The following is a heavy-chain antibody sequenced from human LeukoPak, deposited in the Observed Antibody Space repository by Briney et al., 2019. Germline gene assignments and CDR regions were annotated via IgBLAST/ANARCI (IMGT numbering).Heavy chain of an antibody. CDR3: ARSPRSGTKLLYRGWFDP. CDR1: GGSISSYY. D-gene: IGHD2-2*02. CDR2: IYYSGST. Sequence: SETLSLTCTVSGGSISSYYWSWLRQPPGKGLEWIGYIYYSGSTNYNPSLKSRVTISVDTSKNQFSLKLSSVTAADTAVYYCARSPRSGTKLLYRGWFDPWGQGTLVTVSS. V-gene: IGHV4-59*01. J-gene: IGHJ5*01.